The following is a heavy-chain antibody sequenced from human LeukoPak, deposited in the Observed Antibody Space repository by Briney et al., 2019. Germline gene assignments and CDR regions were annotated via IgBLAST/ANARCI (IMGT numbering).Heavy chain of an antibody. CDR1: GFTFDDYA. D-gene: IGHD6-19*01. J-gene: IGHJ2*01. CDR3: AKDKIAVAARGYFDL. CDR2: ISWNSGSI. V-gene: IGHV3-9*01. Sequence: GRSLRLSCAASGFTFDDYAMYWVRQAPGKGLEWVSGISWNSGSIGYADSVKGRFTISRDNAKNSLYLQMNSLRAEDTALYYCAKDKIAVAARGYFDLWGRGTLVTVSS.